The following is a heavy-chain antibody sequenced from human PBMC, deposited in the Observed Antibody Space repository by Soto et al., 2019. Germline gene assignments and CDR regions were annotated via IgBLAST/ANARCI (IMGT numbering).Heavy chain of an antibody. CDR1: GASINNNDYY. D-gene: IGHD3-22*01. CDR3: ARMSYFYDKWYFDL. J-gene: IGHJ2*01. V-gene: IGHV4-30-4*01. Sequence: QLQESGPGLVKPSQTLSLTCTVSGASINNNDYYWSWIRQTPGKGLEWIGYVYYSGTTDYIPSLKSRLSMSIDKSQSQFTLKLNSVTAADTATYYCARMSYFYDKWYFDLWGRGTLVTFSS. CDR2: VYYSGTT.